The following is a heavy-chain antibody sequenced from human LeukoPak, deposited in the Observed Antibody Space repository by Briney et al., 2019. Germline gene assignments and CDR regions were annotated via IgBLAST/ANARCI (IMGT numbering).Heavy chain of an antibody. CDR1: GCTFSSYA. V-gene: IGHV1-69*06. CDR2: IIPIFGTA. Sequence: ASVKVSCKASGCTFSSYAISWVRQAPGQGLEWMGGIIPIFGTANYAQKFQGRVTITADKSTSTAYMELSSLRSEDTAVYYCARVIAVVAATMGYYYMDVWGKGTTVTVSS. CDR3: ARVIAVVAATMGYYYMDV. D-gene: IGHD2-15*01. J-gene: IGHJ6*03.